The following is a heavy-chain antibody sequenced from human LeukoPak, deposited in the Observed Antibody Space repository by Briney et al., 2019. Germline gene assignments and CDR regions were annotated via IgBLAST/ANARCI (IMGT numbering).Heavy chain of an antibody. CDR2: INPNSGGT. D-gene: IGHD3-9*01. Sequence: ASVKVSCKASGYTFTGYYMHWVRQAPGQGLEWMGWINPNSGGTNYALKFQGRVAMTRDTSISTAYMELSRLRSDDTAVYYCARDLYDILTGYTDWGQGTLVTVSS. J-gene: IGHJ4*02. CDR1: GYTFTGYY. CDR3: ARDLYDILTGYTD. V-gene: IGHV1-2*02.